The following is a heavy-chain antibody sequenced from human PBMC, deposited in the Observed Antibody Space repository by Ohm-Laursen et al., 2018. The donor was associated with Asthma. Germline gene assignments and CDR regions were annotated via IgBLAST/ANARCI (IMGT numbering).Heavy chain of an antibody. V-gene: IGHV1-69*17. CDR3: AREVREGLLWFGELWD. J-gene: IGHJ4*02. Sequence: SSVKVSCKASGGTFSSYAISWVRQAPGQGLEWMGGIIPIFGIANYAQKFQGRVTITADKSTSTAYMELSSLRSEDTAVYYCAREVREGLLWFGELWDWGQGTLVTVSS. CDR2: IIPIFGIA. D-gene: IGHD3-10*01. CDR1: GGTFSSYA.